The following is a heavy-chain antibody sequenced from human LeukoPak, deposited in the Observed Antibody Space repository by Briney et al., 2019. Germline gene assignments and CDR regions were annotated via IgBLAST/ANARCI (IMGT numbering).Heavy chain of an antibody. CDR3: AREQTYYASGSYYNVLDY. D-gene: IGHD3-10*01. CDR2: ISTTSSYI. Sequence: PGGSLRLSCAASGFIFSTYSMTWVRQAPGKGLEWVSSISTTSSYIYYADSMKGRFTISRDNAKNSLYLQMNSLRAEDTAVYYCAREQTYYASGSYYNVLDYWGQGIRVTVSS. J-gene: IGHJ4*02. CDR1: GFIFSTYS. V-gene: IGHV3-21*01.